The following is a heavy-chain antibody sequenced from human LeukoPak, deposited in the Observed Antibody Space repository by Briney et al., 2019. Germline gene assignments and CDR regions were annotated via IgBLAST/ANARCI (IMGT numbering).Heavy chain of an antibody. CDR1: GFTFSSYG. Sequence: PGGSLRLSCVASGFTFSSYGMTWVRQAPGKGLEWVSAISGSDSSTYYAGSVKGRFTISRDDSKNTLYLQMNSLRADDTAVYYCAKVNWNARAYDYWGQGTLVTVSS. J-gene: IGHJ4*02. D-gene: IGHD1-1*01. CDR3: AKVNWNARAYDY. V-gene: IGHV3-23*01. CDR2: ISGSDSST.